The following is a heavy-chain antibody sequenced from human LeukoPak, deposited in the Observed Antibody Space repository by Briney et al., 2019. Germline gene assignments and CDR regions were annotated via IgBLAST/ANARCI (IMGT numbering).Heavy chain of an antibody. V-gene: IGHV4-31*03. CDR3: ARENGYSYDFDY. CDR1: GGSISSDGYY. D-gene: IGHD5-18*01. J-gene: IGHJ4*02. Sequence: SETLSLTCTVSGGSISSDGYYWTWIRQHPGKGLEWIGYIYYSGTTYCNPSLESRVTLSVDTSKNQFSLKLSSVTAADTAVYYCARENGYSYDFDYWGQGTLVTVSS. CDR2: IYYSGTT.